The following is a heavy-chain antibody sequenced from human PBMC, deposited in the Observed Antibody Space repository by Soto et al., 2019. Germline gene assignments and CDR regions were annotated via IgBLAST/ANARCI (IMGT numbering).Heavy chain of an antibody. CDR1: GYTFTSYG. CDR2: ISAYNGNT. J-gene: IGHJ4*02. Sequence: ASVKVSCKASGYTFTSYGISWVRQAPGQGLEWMGWISAYNGNTNYAQKLQGRVTMTTDTSTSTAYMELRSLRSDDTAVYYCARAHPQYYYDSSGSPLYYFDYWGQGTLVTVSS. V-gene: IGHV1-18*01. D-gene: IGHD3-22*01. CDR3: ARAHPQYYYDSSGSPLYYFDY.